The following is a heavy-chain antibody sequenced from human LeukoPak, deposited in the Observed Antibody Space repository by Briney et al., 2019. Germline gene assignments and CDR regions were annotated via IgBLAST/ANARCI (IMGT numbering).Heavy chain of an antibody. D-gene: IGHD2-15*01. CDR2: IYSGGST. V-gene: IGHV3-53*01. CDR3: ARDPSLPYCSGGSCYSHYYYYGMDV. CDR1: GFTFSNAW. Sequence: PGGSLRLSCAASGFTFSNAWMSWVRQAPGEGLEWVSVIYSGGSTYYADSVKGRFTISRDNSKNTLYLQMNSLRAEDTAVYYCARDPSLPYCSGGSCYSHYYYYGMDVWGQGTTVTVSS. J-gene: IGHJ6*02.